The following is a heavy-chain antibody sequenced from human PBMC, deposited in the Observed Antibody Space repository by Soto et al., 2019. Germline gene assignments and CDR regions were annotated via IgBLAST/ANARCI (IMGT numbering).Heavy chain of an antibody. Sequence: SVKVSCKASGYTFTGYYMHWVRQAPGQGLEWMGWINPNSGGTNYAQKFQGWVTMTRDTSISTAYMELSRLRSDDTAVYYCARSAIAAAEANWFDPWGQGTLVTVSS. CDR3: ARSAIAAAEANWFDP. J-gene: IGHJ5*02. D-gene: IGHD6-13*01. V-gene: IGHV1-2*04. CDR2: INPNSGGT. CDR1: GYTFTGYY.